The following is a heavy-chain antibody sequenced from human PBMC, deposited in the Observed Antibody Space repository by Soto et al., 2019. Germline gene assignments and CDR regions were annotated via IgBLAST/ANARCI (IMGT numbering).Heavy chain of an antibody. D-gene: IGHD3-3*01. J-gene: IGHJ5*02. CDR1: GGSISSYY. CDR2: IYYSGST. Sequence: PSETLSLTCTVSGGSISSYYWSWIRQPPGQGLEWIGYIYYSGSTNYNPSLKSRVTISVDTSKNQFSLKLSSVTAADAAVYYCARQNYYDFWSGPWFDPWGQGTLVTVSS. V-gene: IGHV4-59*08. CDR3: ARQNYYDFWSGPWFDP.